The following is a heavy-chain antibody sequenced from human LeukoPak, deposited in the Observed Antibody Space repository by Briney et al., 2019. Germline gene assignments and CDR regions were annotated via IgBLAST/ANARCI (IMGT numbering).Heavy chain of an antibody. CDR1: GFIFSSYW. D-gene: IGHD3-22*01. Sequence: GGSLRLSCETSGFIFSSYWMSWVRQAPGKGLEWVSSISGGGGSTYYADSVKGRFTISRDNSKNTLFLQMSSLTAGDTAVYYCAKSAYYDSSGFYREYYFEHWGQGTLVTVSS. J-gene: IGHJ4*02. CDR3: AKSAYYDSSGFYREYYFEH. V-gene: IGHV3-23*01. CDR2: ISGGGGST.